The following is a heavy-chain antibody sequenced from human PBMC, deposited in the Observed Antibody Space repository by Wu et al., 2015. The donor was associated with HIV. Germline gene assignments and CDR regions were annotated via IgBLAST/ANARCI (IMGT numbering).Heavy chain of an antibody. CDR1: GYTFTDYG. D-gene: IGHD2-15*01. CDR2: ISGYGGNT. CDR3: ATWKVVADSLRLDF. Sequence: QIQLVQSGPEVKKPGASVKVSCKASGYTFTDYGISWVRQASGQGLEWMGWISGYGGNTNYAQKFQDRVSMTTDTSTSTVYMDLRNLKFDDTAIYYCATWKVVADSLRLDFWGQGTLVTVSS. J-gene: IGHJ4*02. V-gene: IGHV1-18*01.